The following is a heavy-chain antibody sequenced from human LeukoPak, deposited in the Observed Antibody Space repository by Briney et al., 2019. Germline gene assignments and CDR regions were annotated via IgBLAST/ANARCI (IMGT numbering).Heavy chain of an antibody. Sequence: PGGSLRLSCAASGFTFSSYGMHWVRQAPGKGLEWVAVISYDGSNKYYADSVKGRFTISRDNSKNTLYLQMNSLRAEDTAVYYCARDGVVVAATVFDYWGQGTLVTVSS. CDR3: ARDGVVVAATVFDY. D-gene: IGHD2-15*01. J-gene: IGHJ4*02. V-gene: IGHV3-30*03. CDR2: ISYDGSNK. CDR1: GFTFSSYG.